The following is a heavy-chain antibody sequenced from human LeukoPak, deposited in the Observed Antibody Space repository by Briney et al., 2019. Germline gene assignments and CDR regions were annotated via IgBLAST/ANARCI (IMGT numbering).Heavy chain of an antibody. V-gene: IGHV4-59*01. Sequence: SETLFLTCTVSGDSISSYYWSWVRQPPGKGVEWIASTFYRGSTNYNPSLKSRVTISLDTSKKQLSLKLTSVTAADTAVYYCARGGARGLYYFDYWGHGTLVTVSS. CDR2: TFYRGST. CDR1: GDSISSYY. D-gene: IGHD3-10*01. CDR3: ARGGARGLYYFDY. J-gene: IGHJ4*01.